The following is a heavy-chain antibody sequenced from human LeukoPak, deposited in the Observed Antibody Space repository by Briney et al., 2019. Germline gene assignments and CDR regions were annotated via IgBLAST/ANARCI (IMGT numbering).Heavy chain of an antibody. J-gene: IGHJ4*02. V-gene: IGHV3-23*01. D-gene: IGHD6-13*01. Sequence: GGSLRLSCAASGFTLSRYAVSWVRQAPGKGLEWVSAISGSGADTYYADSVKGRFTVSRDDSKNTLYLQMNSLRAEDTAVYYCAKRGTYSSSGDYWGQGTLVTVSS. CDR2: ISGSGADT. CDR1: GFTLSRYA. CDR3: AKRGTYSSSGDY.